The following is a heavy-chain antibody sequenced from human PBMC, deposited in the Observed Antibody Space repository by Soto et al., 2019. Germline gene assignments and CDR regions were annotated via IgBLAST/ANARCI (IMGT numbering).Heavy chain of an antibody. V-gene: IGHV4-34*01. D-gene: IGHD6-19*01. CDR3: ARFSGSYYYGMDV. Sequence: SETLSLTCAVYGGSFSGYYWSWIRQPPGKGLEWIGEINHSGVTNYKPSLKRRVTISVDTSKNQSSLQLKSVTAADTALYYCARFSGSYYYGMDVWDQGTTVTVSS. CDR2: INHSGVT. J-gene: IGHJ6*02. CDR1: GGSFSGYY.